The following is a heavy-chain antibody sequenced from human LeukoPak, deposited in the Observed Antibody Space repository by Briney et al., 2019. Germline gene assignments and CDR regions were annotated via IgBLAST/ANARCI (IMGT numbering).Heavy chain of an antibody. V-gene: IGHV1-69*13. CDR3: ARDLDIPATHLTPAYCGGDCYYDAFDI. Sequence: GASVKVSCKASGGTFSSYAISWVRQAPGQGLEWMGGIIPIFGTANYAQKFQGRVTITADESTSTAYMELSSLRSEDTAVYYCARDLDIPATHLTPAYCGGDCYYDAFDIWGQGTMVTVSS. CDR2: IIPIFGTA. J-gene: IGHJ3*02. CDR1: GGTFSSYA. D-gene: IGHD2-21*01.